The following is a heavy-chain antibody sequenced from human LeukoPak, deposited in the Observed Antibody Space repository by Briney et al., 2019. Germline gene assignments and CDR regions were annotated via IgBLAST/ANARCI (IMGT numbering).Heavy chain of an antibody. CDR2: MNPNSGNT. V-gene: IGHV1-8*02. Sequence: ASVKVSCKASGGTFSSYAISWVRQALGQGLEWMGWMNPNSGNTGYAQKFQGRVTMTRNTSISTAYMELSSLRSEDTAVYYCARRDYYGSGSYPYYYHNYMDVWGKGTTLTISS. CDR3: ARRDYYGSGSYPYYYHNYMDV. CDR1: GGTFSSYA. J-gene: IGHJ6*03. D-gene: IGHD3-10*01.